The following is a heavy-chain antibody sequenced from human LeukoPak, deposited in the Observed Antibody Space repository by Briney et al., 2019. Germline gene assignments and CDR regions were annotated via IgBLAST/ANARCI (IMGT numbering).Heavy chain of an antibody. Sequence: PSETLSLTCAVSGGSFRGYYWGWIRQPPGKGLEWIGEINHTGSTNYNPSPKSRVTISVDTSKNQFSLRLNSLTAADTAVYYCARHRYTSGWYAGFDYWGQGTLVTVSS. V-gene: IGHV4-34*01. CDR1: GGSFRGYY. CDR2: INHTGST. J-gene: IGHJ4*02. CDR3: ARHRYTSGWYAGFDY. D-gene: IGHD6-19*01.